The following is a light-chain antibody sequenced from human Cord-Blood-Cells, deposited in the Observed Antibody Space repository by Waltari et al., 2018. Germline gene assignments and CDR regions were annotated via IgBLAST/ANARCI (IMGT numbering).Light chain of an antibody. CDR2: AAS. Sequence: DIHMTQSPASLSAPVRSRVTIPCRTSPSISSYLICYQHKPGKAPKLLIYAASSLHSGVPSRFSGSGSATDFTLTISSLQPEDFATYYCQQSYSTCTFGQGTKLEIK. V-gene: IGKV1-39*01. CDR3: QQSYSTCT. CDR1: PSISSY. J-gene: IGKJ2*02.